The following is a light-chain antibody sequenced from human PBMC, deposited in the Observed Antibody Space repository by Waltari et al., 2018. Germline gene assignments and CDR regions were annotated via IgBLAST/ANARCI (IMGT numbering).Light chain of an antibody. CDR3: QQYNSYPWT. CDR1: QSISRC. Sequence: DIQKPQSPPTLSVSVGDSAPIPCRASQSISRCLAWYQQKPGKAPKLLIYKASSLESGVPSRFSGSGSGTEFTLTISSLQPDDFATYYCQQYNSYPWTFGQGTKVEIK. CDR2: KAS. V-gene: IGKV1-5*03. J-gene: IGKJ1*01.